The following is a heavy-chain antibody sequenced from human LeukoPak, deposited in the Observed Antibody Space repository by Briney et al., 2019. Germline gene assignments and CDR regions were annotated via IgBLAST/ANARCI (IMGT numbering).Heavy chain of an antibody. CDR3: ARAVGPYGSGSYTFDY. CDR2: IYYSGST. Sequence: SETLSLTCTVSGGSISSGGYYWSWIRQHPGKGLEWIGYIYYSGSTYYNPSLKSRVTISVDTSKNQFSLKLSSVTAADTAVYYCARAVGPYGSGSYTFDYWGQGTLVTVSS. CDR1: GGSISSGGYY. V-gene: IGHV4-31*03. J-gene: IGHJ4*02. D-gene: IGHD3-10*01.